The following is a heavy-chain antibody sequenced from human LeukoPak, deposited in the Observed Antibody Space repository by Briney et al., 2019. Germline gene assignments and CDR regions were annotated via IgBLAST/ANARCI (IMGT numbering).Heavy chain of an antibody. CDR3: ARDPGQYGSGARGGFDI. CDR1: GVSISTYY. Sequence: PSETLSLTCTVSGVSISTYYWSWIRQPAGKGLEWIGRIYSSGSTNHSPSLKSRVTMSVATSKNQFSLKLRSVTAADTAVYYCARDPGQYGSGARGGFDIWGQGTMVSVSS. J-gene: IGHJ3*02. D-gene: IGHD3-10*01. V-gene: IGHV4-4*07. CDR2: IYSSGST.